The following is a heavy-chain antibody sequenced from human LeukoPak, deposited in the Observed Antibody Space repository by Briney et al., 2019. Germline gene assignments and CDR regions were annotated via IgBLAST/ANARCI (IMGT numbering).Heavy chain of an antibody. CDR3: ARTNLADCGGECETDAFDI. Sequence: ASVKVSCKASGYNFRSYDINWVRQATGQGLEWMGWMSPKRGDTGYAQTFQGRITMTRDTSINTAYMELNSLTSEDTAVYYCARTNLADCGGECETDAFDIWGHGTMVTGFS. CDR1: GYNFRSYD. D-gene: IGHD2-21*01. CDR2: MSPKRGDT. J-gene: IGHJ3*02. V-gene: IGHV1-8*01.